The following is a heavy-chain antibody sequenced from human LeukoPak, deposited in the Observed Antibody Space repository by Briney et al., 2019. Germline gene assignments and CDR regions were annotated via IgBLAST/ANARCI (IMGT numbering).Heavy chain of an antibody. CDR2: ISGSGGST. CDR1: GFTFSSYA. D-gene: IGHD4/OR15-4a*01. V-gene: IGHV3-23*01. Sequence: PGGSLRLSCAATGFTFSSYAMSWVRQAPGKGLEWVSAISGSGGSTYYADSVKGRFTISRDNSKNTLYLQMNSLRAEDTAVYYCAKVGVLTFGFDYWGQGTLVTVSS. CDR3: AKVGVLTFGFDY. J-gene: IGHJ4*02.